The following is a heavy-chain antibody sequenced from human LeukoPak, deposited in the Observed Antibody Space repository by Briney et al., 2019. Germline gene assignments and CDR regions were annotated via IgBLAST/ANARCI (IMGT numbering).Heavy chain of an antibody. V-gene: IGHV3-30-3*02. CDR3: AKLCRGGDCSSGVSAVWDY. J-gene: IGHJ4*02. D-gene: IGHD2-21*02. Sequence: GGSLRLSCAASGFTFSSYAMHWARQVPGKGLEWVAVISYDGKNKYYADSVKGRFTISRDNSKNTLYLQMNSLRAEDTAVYYCAKLCRGGDCSSGVSAVWDYWGQGTLVTVSS. CDR2: ISYDGKNK. CDR1: GFTFSSYA.